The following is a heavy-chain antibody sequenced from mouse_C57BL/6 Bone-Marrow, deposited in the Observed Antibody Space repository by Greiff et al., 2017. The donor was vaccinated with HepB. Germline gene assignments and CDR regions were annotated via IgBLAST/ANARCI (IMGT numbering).Heavy chain of an antibody. CDR2: ISYDGSN. V-gene: IGHV3-6*01. D-gene: IGHD2-4*01. J-gene: IGHJ3*01. Sequence: EVKLQESGPGLVKPSQSLSLTCSVTGYSITSGYYWNWIRQFPGNKLEWMGYISYDGSNNYNPSLKNRISITRDTSKNQFFLKLNSVTTEDTATYYCARWGLRIAYWGQGTLVTVSA. CDR1: GYSITSGYY. CDR3: ARWGLRIAY.